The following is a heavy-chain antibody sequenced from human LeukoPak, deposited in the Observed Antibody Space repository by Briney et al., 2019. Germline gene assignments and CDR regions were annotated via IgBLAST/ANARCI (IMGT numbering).Heavy chain of an antibody. CDR1: GFTFGGSD. CDR3: TTLDFDY. J-gene: IGHJ4*02. Sequence: PGGSLRLSCAASGFTFGGSDMHWVRQASGKGLEWVGRIRIKTNSYATAYAASVKGRFTISRDDSKNTAYLQMNSLKTEDTAVYYCTTLDFDYWGQGTLVTVSS. CDR2: IRIKTNSYAT. V-gene: IGHV3-73*01.